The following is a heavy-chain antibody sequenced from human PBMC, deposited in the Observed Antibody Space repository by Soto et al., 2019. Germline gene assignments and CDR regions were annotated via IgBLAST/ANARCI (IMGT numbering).Heavy chain of an antibody. V-gene: IGHV4-4*02. Sequence: SETLSLTCAVSGGSISSSNWWSWVRQPPGKGLEWIGEIYHSGSTNYNPSLKSRVTISVDKSKNQFSLKLSSVTAADTAVYYCASKVKYCTNGVCYRPIDYWGQGTLVTVSS. D-gene: IGHD2-8*01. CDR1: GGSISSSNW. CDR2: IYHSGST. CDR3: ASKVKYCTNGVCYRPIDY. J-gene: IGHJ4*02.